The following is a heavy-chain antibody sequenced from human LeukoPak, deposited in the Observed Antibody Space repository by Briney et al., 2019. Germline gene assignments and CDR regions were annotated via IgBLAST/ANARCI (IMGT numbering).Heavy chain of an antibody. D-gene: IGHD2-2*01. Sequence: GGSLRLSCAASGLTFSSYPLSWVRQAPGKGLEWVSAISGSGGSTYYADSVKGRFTISRDNSKNTLYLQMNSLRAEDTAVYYCGGSAAHYYYMDVWGKGTTVTVSS. CDR3: GGSAAHYYYMDV. CDR2: ISGSGGST. J-gene: IGHJ6*03. V-gene: IGHV3-23*01. CDR1: GLTFSSYP.